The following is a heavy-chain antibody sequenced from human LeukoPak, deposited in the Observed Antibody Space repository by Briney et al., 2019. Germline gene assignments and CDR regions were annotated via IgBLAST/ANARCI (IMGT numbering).Heavy chain of an antibody. CDR2: IYSGGST. V-gene: IGHV3-53*01. CDR1: GFTVSSNY. Sequence: GGSLRLSCAASGFTVSSNYMSWVRQAPGKGLEWVSVIYSGGSTYYADSVKSRFTISRDNSKNTLYLQMNSLRAEDTAVYYCASSEGPNHYYYYYGMDVWGQGTTVTVSS. J-gene: IGHJ6*02. CDR3: ASSEGPNHYYYYYGMDV. D-gene: IGHD3-10*01.